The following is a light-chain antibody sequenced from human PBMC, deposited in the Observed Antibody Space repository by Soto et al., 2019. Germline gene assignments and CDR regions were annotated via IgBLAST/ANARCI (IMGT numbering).Light chain of an antibody. CDR3: SSYTSSSTLVV. CDR2: DVS. V-gene: IGLV2-14*01. J-gene: IGLJ2*01. Sequence: QSALTQPASVSGSPGQSITISCTGTSSDVGGYNYVSWYQQHPGKAPKLMIYDVSNRPSGVSNGFSGSKSGNTASLTISGLHAEDEADYYCSSYTSSSTLVVFGGGTKLTVL. CDR1: SSDVGGYNY.